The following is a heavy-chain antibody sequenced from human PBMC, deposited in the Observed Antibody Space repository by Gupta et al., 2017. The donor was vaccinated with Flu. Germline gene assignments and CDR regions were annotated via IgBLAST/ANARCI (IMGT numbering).Heavy chain of an antibody. D-gene: IGHD3-16*01. Sequence: QVQLQESGPGLVKPSETLSLTCSVSGGSIGTYYWSWIRQPPGKGLEWIGYIYYSGTTYYNPSLKSRVTISVDTSKNQFSLKLTSVTAADTAVYYCARLLSSYGQGVDYWGQGTLVTVSS. CDR1: GGSIGTYY. V-gene: IGHV4-59*08. J-gene: IGHJ4*02. CDR3: ARLLSSYGQGVDY. CDR2: IYYSGTT.